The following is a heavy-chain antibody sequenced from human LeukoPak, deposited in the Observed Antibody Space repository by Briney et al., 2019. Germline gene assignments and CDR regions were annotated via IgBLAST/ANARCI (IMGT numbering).Heavy chain of an antibody. CDR3: VGFGAFDI. Sequence: PGGPLKLPCAASGFTFSGYAMSWFRKAPGKGLEWVSAISGSGGSTYYADSVKGRFTISRDNSKNTLYLQMNSLRAEDTAVYYCVGFGAFDIWGQGTMVTVSS. V-gene: IGHV3-23*01. J-gene: IGHJ3*02. D-gene: IGHD3-10*01. CDR1: GFTFSGYA. CDR2: ISGSGGST.